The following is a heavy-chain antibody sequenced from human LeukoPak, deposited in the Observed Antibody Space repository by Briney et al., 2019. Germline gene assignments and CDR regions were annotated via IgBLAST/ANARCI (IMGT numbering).Heavy chain of an antibody. V-gene: IGHV3-21*01. D-gene: IGHD3-22*01. CDR2: ISSSSSYI. CDR3: ARDDSGGYSYFDY. J-gene: IGHJ4*02. CDR1: GFTFSSYS. Sequence: GGSLRLSCAASGFTFSSYSMNWVRQAPGKWLEWVSSISSSSSYIYYADSVKGRFTISRDNAKNSLYLQMNSLRAEDTAVHYCARDDSGGYSYFDYWGQGTLVTVSS.